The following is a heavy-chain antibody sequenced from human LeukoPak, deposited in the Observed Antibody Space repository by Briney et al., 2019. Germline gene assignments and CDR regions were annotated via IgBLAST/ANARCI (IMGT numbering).Heavy chain of an antibody. D-gene: IGHD2-8*01. CDR2: IYSASST. Sequence: GGSLRLSCAASGFTVCITYMRWVRQAPGEGRVWVSIIYSASSTYYADSVKGRFTISRDNSKNTLYLQMNSLRAEDTAVYYCAKGHCTNGICWLDWGQGTLVTVSS. V-gene: IGHV3-53*01. CDR3: AKGHCTNGICWLD. J-gene: IGHJ4*02. CDR1: GFTVCITY.